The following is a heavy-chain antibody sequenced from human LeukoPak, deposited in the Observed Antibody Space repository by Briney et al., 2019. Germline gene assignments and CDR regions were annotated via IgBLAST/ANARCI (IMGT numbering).Heavy chain of an antibody. CDR2: IYYSGST. D-gene: IGHD4-17*01. Sequence: PSETLSLTCTVSGGSISSSSYYWGWIRQPPGKGLEWIGSIYYSGSTYYNPSLKSRVTISVDTSKNQFSLKLSSVTAADTAVYYCARSPPGGDYVRPFDYWGQGTLVTVSS. J-gene: IGHJ4*02. CDR1: GGSISSSSYY. V-gene: IGHV4-39*07. CDR3: ARSPPGGDYVRPFDY.